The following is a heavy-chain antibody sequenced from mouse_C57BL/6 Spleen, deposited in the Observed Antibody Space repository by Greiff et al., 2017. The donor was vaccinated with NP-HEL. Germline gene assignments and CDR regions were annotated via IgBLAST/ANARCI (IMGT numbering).Heavy chain of an antibody. CDR1: GFTFRSYA. J-gene: IGHJ2*01. Sequence: EVKLVESGGGLVKPGGSLKLSCAASGFTFRSYAMSWVRQTPEKRLEWVATISDGGSYTYYPDNVKGRFTISRDNAKNNLYLQMSHLKSEDTAMYYCARGYGSSSYYFDYWGQGTTLTVSS. D-gene: IGHD1-1*01. CDR2: ISDGGSYT. V-gene: IGHV5-4*03. CDR3: ARGYGSSSYYFDY.